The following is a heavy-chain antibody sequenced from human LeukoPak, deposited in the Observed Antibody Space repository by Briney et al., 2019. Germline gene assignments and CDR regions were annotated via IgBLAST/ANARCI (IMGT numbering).Heavy chain of an antibody. CDR2: ISWDGGST. V-gene: IGHV3-43*01. Sequence: GGSLRLSCAASGFTFDDYTMHWVRQAPGKGLEWVSLISWDGGSTYYADSVKGRFPISRDNSKNTLYLQMNSLRAEDTAVYYCAKDVLAPLNWGQGTLVTVSS. CDR1: GFTFDDYT. J-gene: IGHJ4*02. CDR3: AKDVLAPLN. D-gene: IGHD6-6*01.